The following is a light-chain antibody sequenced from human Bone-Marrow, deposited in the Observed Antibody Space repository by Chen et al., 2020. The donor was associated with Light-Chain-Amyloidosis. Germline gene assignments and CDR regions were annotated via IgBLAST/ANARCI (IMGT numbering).Light chain of an antibody. Sequence: QSLLAQPPAVSGAPGQTVTISRTGSSSNIGAGYNVHWYQQIPGTVPKLLIYDNNNRPSGVPDRFSGSQSGTSASLSITGLQAHDEADYYCQSFDGTLRGAVVFGGGTTLTVL. J-gene: IGLJ2*01. CDR1: SSNIGAGYN. V-gene: IGLV1-40*01. CDR2: DNN. CDR3: QSFDGTLRGAVV.